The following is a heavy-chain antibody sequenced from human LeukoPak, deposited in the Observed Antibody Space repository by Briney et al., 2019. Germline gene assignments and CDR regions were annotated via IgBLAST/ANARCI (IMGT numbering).Heavy chain of an antibody. CDR2: ISGSGGST. D-gene: IGHD3-10*01. V-gene: IGHV3-23*01. Sequence: PGGSLRLSCAASGFTFSSYAMSWVRQAPGKGLEWVSAISGSGGSTYYADSVKGRFTISRDNSKNTLYLQMNSLRAEDTAVYYCAKDNHITMVRETYNWFDPWGQGTLVTVSS. CDR1: GFTFSSYA. J-gene: IGHJ5*02. CDR3: AKDNHITMVRETYNWFDP.